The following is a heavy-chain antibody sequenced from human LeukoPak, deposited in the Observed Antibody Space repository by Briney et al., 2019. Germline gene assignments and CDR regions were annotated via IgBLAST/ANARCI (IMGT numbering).Heavy chain of an antibody. Sequence: SETLSLTCTVSGGSISTYYWSWIRQPAGKGLEWIGRIYTSGSTNYNSSLKSRVTMAVDTSKSQFSLKLSSVTAADTAVYYCARDESSSWYRYWGQGTLVTVSS. CDR2: IYTSGST. V-gene: IGHV4-4*07. CDR3: ARDESSSWYRY. CDR1: GGSISTYY. J-gene: IGHJ4*02. D-gene: IGHD6-13*01.